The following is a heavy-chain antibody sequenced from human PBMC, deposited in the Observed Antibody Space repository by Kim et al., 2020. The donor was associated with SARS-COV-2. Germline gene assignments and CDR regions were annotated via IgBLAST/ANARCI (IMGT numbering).Heavy chain of an antibody. V-gene: IGHV4-61*02. Sequence: SETLSLTCTVSGGSISSGSYYWSWIRQPAGKGLEWIGRIYTSGSTNYNPSLKSRVTISVDTSKNQFSLKLSSVTAADTAVYYCARDREYSSGWYLKYYYYYGMDVWGQGTTVTVSS. J-gene: IGHJ6*02. D-gene: IGHD6-19*01. CDR3: ARDREYSSGWYLKYYYYYGMDV. CDR2: IYTSGST. CDR1: GGSISSGSYY.